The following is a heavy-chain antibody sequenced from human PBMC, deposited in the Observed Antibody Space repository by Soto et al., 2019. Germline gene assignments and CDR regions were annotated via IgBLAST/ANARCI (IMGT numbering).Heavy chain of an antibody. CDR2: INPTSGGT. CDR1: GYTFTGYY. Sequence: QVQLVQSGAEVKKPGASVKVSCKASGYTFTGYYMHWVRQAPGQGLEWMGWINPTSGGTNYAQKLQGWVTMTRDTSISTAYMEQSRLRSDDTAVYYCARAGWGSYRPYWYFDLWGRGTLVTVSS. CDR3: ARAGWGSYRPYWYFDL. D-gene: IGHD3-16*02. J-gene: IGHJ2*01. V-gene: IGHV1-2*04.